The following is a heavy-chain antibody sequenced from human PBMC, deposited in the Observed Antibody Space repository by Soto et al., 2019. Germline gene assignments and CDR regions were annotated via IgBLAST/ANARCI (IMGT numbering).Heavy chain of an antibody. V-gene: IGHV4-59*01. D-gene: IGHD6-19*01. CDR1: GVSINSYF. CDR2: IYYTGSI. CDR3: ARPSTTGWYAFDI. Sequence: PSETLSLTCSVTGVSINSYFWSWIRQPPGRGLEWIGYIYYTGSINYNPSLKSRVSMSVDTSKSQFSLRLSSVTAADTAVYCCARPSTTGWYAFDIWGQGTMVTVSS. J-gene: IGHJ3*02.